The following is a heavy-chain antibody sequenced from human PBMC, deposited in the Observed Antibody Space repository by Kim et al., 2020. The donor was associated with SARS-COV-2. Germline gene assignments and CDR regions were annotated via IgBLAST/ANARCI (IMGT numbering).Heavy chain of an antibody. V-gene: IGHV3-23*01. J-gene: IGHJ4*02. CDR3: AKDLRYGSGAIPGY. D-gene: IGHD3-10*01. Sequence: GGSLRLSCAASGFTFSSYAMSWVRQAPGKGLEWVSAISGSGGSTYYADSVKGRFTISRDNSKNTLYLQMISLRAEDTAVYYCAKDLRYGSGAIPGYWGQGTLVTVSS. CDR1: GFTFSSYA. CDR2: ISGSGGST.